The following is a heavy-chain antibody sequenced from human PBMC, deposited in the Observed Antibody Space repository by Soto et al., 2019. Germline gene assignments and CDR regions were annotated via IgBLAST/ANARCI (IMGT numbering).Heavy chain of an antibody. CDR1: GFAFSSYG. V-gene: IGHV3-33*01. Sequence: GGSLRLSCAASGFAFSSYGMQWVRQAPGKGLEWVAVIWYDGSNKYYADSVKGRFTISRDNSKNTLYLQMNSLRAEDTAVYYCARDRKIWYYYDTRPTYYFDYWGQGPLVTSPQ. CDR3: ARDRKIWYYYDTRPTYYFDY. J-gene: IGHJ4*02. CDR2: IWYDGSNK. D-gene: IGHD3-22*01.